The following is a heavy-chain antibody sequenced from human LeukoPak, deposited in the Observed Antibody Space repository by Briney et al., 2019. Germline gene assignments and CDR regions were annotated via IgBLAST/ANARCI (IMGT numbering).Heavy chain of an antibody. J-gene: IGHJ4*02. D-gene: IGHD3-16*02. V-gene: IGHV4-39*01. CDR1: GGSISSSSYY. CDR2: IYYSGST. Sequence: SETLSLTCTVSGGSISSSSYYWGWIRQPPGKGLEWIGSIYYSGSTYYNPSLKSRVTISVDTSKNQFSLKLSSVTAADTAVYYCARLIGDYVWGSYRYDYWGQGTLVTVSS. CDR3: ARLIGDYVWGSYRYDY.